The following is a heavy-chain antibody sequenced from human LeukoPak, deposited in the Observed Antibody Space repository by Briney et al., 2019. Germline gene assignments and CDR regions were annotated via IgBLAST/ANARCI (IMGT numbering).Heavy chain of an antibody. J-gene: IGHJ3*02. CDR3: ETDRGDYASSVYLLSDVFDI. Sequence: PGGSLRLSCAVSGFTFTGYSMKWVRQAPGKGLEWVSYVSGSSATTYHADSVKGRFTVSRDNSKNSLYLQMYSLRVEDTALYYCETDRGDYASSVYLLSDVFDIWGQGTMVTVSS. D-gene: IGHD3-22*01. CDR2: VSGSSATT. CDR1: GFTFTGYS. V-gene: IGHV3-48*01.